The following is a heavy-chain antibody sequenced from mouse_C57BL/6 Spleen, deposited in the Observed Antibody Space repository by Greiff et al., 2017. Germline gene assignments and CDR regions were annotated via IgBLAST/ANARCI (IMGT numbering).Heavy chain of an antibody. J-gene: IGHJ4*01. CDR3: ASGEYSNYLYYAMDY. CDR2: IDPEDGET. CDR1: GFNIKDYY. Sequence: EVQLQQSGAELVKPGASVKLSCTASGFNIKDYYMHWVKQRTEQGLEWIGRIDPEDGETKYAPKFQGKATITADTYSNTAYLQLSSLTSEDTAVYYCASGEYSNYLYYAMDYWGQGTSVTVSS. D-gene: IGHD2-5*01. V-gene: IGHV14-2*01.